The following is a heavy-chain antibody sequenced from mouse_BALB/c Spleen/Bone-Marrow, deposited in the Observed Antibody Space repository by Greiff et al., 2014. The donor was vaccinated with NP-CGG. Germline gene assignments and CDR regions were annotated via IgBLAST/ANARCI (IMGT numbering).Heavy chain of an antibody. Sequence: QVQLQQPGPQLVRPGASVKISCKASGYSFTSYWMHWMNQRPGQGLEWIGMIDPSDSETRLNQKFKAKATLTVDKSSSTAYMQLSSPTSEDSAVYYCATYKRTYFDYWGQGTTLTVSS. CDR1: GYSFTSYW. CDR2: IDPSDSET. J-gene: IGHJ2*01. CDR3: ATYKRTYFDY. V-gene: IGHV1-74*01.